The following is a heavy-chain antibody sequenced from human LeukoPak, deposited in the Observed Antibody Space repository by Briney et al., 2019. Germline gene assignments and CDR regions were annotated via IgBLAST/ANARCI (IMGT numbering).Heavy chain of an antibody. Sequence: PGGSLRLSCAASGFTVSTNYMSWVRQAPGKGLEWVSVIYSGENTYYADSVKGRFTISRDTSKNTLYLQMNCLRAEDTAVYYCARVSSGHLFDYWGQGTLVTVSS. D-gene: IGHD6-25*01. V-gene: IGHV3-53*01. J-gene: IGHJ4*02. CDR1: GFTVSTNY. CDR3: ARVSSGHLFDY. CDR2: IYSGENT.